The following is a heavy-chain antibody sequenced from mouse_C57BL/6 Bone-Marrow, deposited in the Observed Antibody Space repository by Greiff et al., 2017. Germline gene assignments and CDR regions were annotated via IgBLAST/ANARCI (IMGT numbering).Heavy chain of an antibody. D-gene: IGHD1-1*01. Sequence: QVQLKQPGAELVRPGSSVKLSCKASGYTFTSYWMHWVKQRPIQGLEWIGNIDPSDSETHYNQKFKDKATLTVDKSSSTAYMQLSSLTSEDSAVYYSARSFTVVAPFDYWGQGTTLTVSS. J-gene: IGHJ2*01. CDR2: IDPSDSET. CDR3: ARSFTVVAPFDY. V-gene: IGHV1-52*01. CDR1: GYTFTSYW.